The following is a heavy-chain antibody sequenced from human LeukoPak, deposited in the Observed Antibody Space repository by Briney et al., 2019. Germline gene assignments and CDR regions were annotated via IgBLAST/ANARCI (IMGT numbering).Heavy chain of an antibody. Sequence: PSETLSLTCAVSGGSISSGGYSWSWIRQPPGKGLEWIGYIYYSGSTYYNPSLKSRVTISVDTSKNQFSLKLSSVTAADTAVYYCARGRYCSGGSCYLNWFDPWGQGTLVTVSS. D-gene: IGHD2-15*01. CDR3: ARGRYCSGGSCYLNWFDP. CDR1: GGSISSGGYS. J-gene: IGHJ5*02. V-gene: IGHV4-30-4*07. CDR2: IYYSGST.